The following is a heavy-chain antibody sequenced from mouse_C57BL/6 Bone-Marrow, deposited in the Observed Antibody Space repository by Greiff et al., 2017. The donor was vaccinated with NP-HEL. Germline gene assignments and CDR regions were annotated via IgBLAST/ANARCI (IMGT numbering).Heavy chain of an antibody. D-gene: IGHD1-1*01. J-gene: IGHJ4*01. CDR1: GYTFTSYW. CDR3: AKGPITTVVEGYAMDY. CDR2: IHPNSGST. Sequence: QVQLQQPGAELVKPGASVKLSCKASGYTFTSYWMHWVKQRPGQGLEWIGMIHPNSGSTNYNEKFKSKATLTVDKSSSTAYMQLSSLTSEGSAVYYCAKGPITTVVEGYAMDYWGQGTSVTVSS. V-gene: IGHV1-64*01.